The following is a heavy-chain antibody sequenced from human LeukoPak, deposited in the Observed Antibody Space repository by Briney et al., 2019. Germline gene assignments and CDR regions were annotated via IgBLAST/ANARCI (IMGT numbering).Heavy chain of an antibody. J-gene: IGHJ1*01. D-gene: IGHD3-22*01. V-gene: IGHV4-61*05. CDR3: ARHRAYDSSSYYGLEYFQH. CDR2: IYKSGST. CDR1: GGSISSSSYY. Sequence: SETLSLTCTVSGGSISSSSYYWSWIRQPPGKGLEWIGYIYKSGSTNYNPSLKSRVTISVDTSKNQFSLKLNSVTAADTAVYYCARHRAYDSSSYYGLEYFQHWGQGTLVTVSS.